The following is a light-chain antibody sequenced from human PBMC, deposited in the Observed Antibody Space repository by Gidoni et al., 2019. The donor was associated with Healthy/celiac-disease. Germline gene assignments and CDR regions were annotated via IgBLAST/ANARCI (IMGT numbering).Light chain of an antibody. J-gene: IGKJ4*01. CDR1: QSVLYSSNNKNY. CDR3: QQYYSAPLT. CDR2: WAS. V-gene: IGKV4-1*01. Sequence: DIVMTQSPDPLAVSLGERATINSKSSQSVLYSSNNKNYLAWYQQQPGQPPKLLIYWASTRESGVPDRFSGSGSGTDFTLTISSLQAEDVAVDYCQQYYSAPLTFGGGTKVEIK.